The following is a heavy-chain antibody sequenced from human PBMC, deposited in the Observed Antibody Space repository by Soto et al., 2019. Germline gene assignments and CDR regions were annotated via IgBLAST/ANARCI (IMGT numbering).Heavy chain of an antibody. J-gene: IGHJ3*02. V-gene: IGHV3-21*01. CDR2: ISSSSSYI. CDR3: ASVVVVAARSGDAFDI. Sequence: PGGSLRLSCAASGFTFSSYSVNWVRQAQGRGLEGVASISSSSSYIYYADSVKGRFTISRDNAKNSLYLQMNSLRAEDTAVYYCASVVVVAARSGDAFDIWGQGTMVTVSS. CDR1: GFTFSSYS. D-gene: IGHD2-15*01.